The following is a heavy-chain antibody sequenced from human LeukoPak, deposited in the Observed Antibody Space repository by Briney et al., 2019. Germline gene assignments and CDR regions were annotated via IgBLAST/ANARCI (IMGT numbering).Heavy chain of an antibody. CDR2: IWYDGSNK. CDR1: GFTFSSYG. D-gene: IGHD4-17*01. Sequence: GGSLRLSCAASGFTFSSYGMHWVRQAPGKGLEWVAVIWYDGSNKYYADSVKGRFTISRDNSKNTLYLQMNSLRAEDTAVYYCARSPLVDGDYVGVPRDYWGQGTLVTVSS. CDR3: ARSPLVDGDYVGVPRDY. V-gene: IGHV3-33*01. J-gene: IGHJ4*02.